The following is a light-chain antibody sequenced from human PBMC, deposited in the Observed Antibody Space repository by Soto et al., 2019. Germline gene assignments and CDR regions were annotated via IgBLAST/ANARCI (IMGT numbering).Light chain of an antibody. J-gene: IGKJ1*01. CDR2: GAS. CDR1: QSVSSSS. CDR3: QQYGDSPQT. Sequence: EIVLTQSPGTLSLSPGERATLSCRASQSVSSSSLAWYQHKRGQAPRLLFYGASNRATAIPDRFSGSGFGTDFTLTITRLEPEDFAVYYCQQYGDSPQTFGPGTKVDIK. V-gene: IGKV3-20*01.